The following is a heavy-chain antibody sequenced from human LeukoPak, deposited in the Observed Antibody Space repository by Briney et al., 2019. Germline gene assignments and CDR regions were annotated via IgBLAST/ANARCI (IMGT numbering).Heavy chain of an antibody. CDR3: ARGYCSGGSCYPYNYFDY. CDR1: GGSISSSSYY. J-gene: IGHJ4*02. V-gene: IGHV4-61*02. Sequence: PSETLSLTCTVSGGSISSSSYYWSWIRQPAGKGLEWIGRIYTSGSTNYNPSLKSRVTMSVDTSKNQFSLKLSSVTAADTAVYYCARGYCSGGSCYPYNYFDYWGQGTLVTVSS. D-gene: IGHD2-15*01. CDR2: IYTSGST.